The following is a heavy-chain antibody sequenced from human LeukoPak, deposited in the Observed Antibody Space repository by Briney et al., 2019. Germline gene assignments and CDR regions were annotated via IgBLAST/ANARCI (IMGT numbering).Heavy chain of an antibody. CDR3: ARLARDAYNCDACDI. J-gene: IGHJ3*02. Sequence: SETLSLTCTVSGGSISTYYWSWIRQPPGKGLEWIGYIYYRGNTNYNPSLQSRVSISVDTSKNQFSLKLTSVTAADTAVYYCARLARDAYNCDACDIWGQGTMVTVSS. V-gene: IGHV4-59*08. D-gene: IGHD5-24*01. CDR1: GGSISTYY. CDR2: IYYRGNT.